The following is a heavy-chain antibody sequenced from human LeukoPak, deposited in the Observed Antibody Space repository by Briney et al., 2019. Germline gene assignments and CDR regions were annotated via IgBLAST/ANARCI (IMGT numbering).Heavy chain of an antibody. J-gene: IGHJ3*02. V-gene: IGHV4-61*02. CDR3: ARGNAPPFGFLEWFHDAFDI. D-gene: IGHD3-3*01. Sequence: SETLSLTCTVSGGSISSGSYYWSWIRQPAGKGLEWIGRIYTSGSTNYNPSLKSRVTISVDTSKNQFSLKLSSVTAADTAVYYCARGNAPPFGFLEWFHDAFDIWGQGTMVTVSS. CDR2: IYTSGST. CDR1: GGSISSGSYY.